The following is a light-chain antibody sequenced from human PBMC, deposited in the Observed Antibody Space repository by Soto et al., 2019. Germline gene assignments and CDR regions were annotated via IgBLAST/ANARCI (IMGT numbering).Light chain of an antibody. J-gene: IGKJ3*01. CDR1: QSISSW. CDR2: KAS. V-gene: IGKV1-5*03. Sequence: DIQMTQSPSTLSASVGDRVTITCRASQSISSWLAWYQQKPGKAPKLLIYKASSLESGVPSRFSGSGSGTEFTLTISSLQPEDFATYYCQQYNSYSFTFGPGTKVDIK. CDR3: QQYNSYSFT.